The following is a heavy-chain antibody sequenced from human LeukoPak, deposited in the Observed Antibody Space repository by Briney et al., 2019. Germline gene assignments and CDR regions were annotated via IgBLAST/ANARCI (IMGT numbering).Heavy chain of an antibody. V-gene: IGHV4-4*02. Sequence: PSETMSLTCAVYGGSISSSNWWSWVRQHPGKGLEWIGAIYHSANTNYNPSLKSRVTISVDKSKNQFSLKLSSVTAADTAVYYCARGGRAGRGYWGQGTLVTVSS. CDR2: IYHSANT. D-gene: IGHD1-26*01. J-gene: IGHJ4*02. CDR1: GGSISSSNW. CDR3: ARGGRAGRGY.